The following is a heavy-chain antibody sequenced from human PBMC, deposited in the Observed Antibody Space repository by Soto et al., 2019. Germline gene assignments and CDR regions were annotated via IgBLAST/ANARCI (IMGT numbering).Heavy chain of an antibody. V-gene: IGHV3-30-3*01. CDR1: GFTFSSYA. CDR2: ISYDGSNK. D-gene: IGHD3-10*01. CDR3: ARDKGGSGSYFDY. J-gene: IGHJ4*02. Sequence: QVQLVESGGGVVQPGRSLRLSCAASGFTFSSYAMHCVRQAPGKGLEWVAVISYDGSNKYYADSVKGRFTISRDNSKNTLYLQMNSLRAEDTAVYYCARDKGGSGSYFDYWGQGTLVTVSS.